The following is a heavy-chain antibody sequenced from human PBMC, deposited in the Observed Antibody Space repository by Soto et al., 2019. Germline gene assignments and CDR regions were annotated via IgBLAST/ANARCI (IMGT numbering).Heavy chain of an antibody. Sequence: GGSLRLSCAASGVTVSSNYMSWVRQAPGKGLEWVSVIYSGGSTYYADSVKGRFTISRDNSKNTLYLQMNSLRAEDTAVYYCARDVSGTSPFDYWGQGTLVTVSS. J-gene: IGHJ4*02. D-gene: IGHD3-16*01. CDR3: ARDVSGTSPFDY. V-gene: IGHV3-53*01. CDR2: IYSGGST. CDR1: GVTVSSNY.